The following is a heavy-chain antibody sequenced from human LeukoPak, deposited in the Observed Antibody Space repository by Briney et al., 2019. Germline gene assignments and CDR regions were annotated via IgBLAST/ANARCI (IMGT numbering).Heavy chain of an antibody. CDR3: ARAEGYIKMGD. D-gene: IGHD6-13*01. V-gene: IGHV4-4*02. Sequence: SGTLSLTCAVSGGSISSSYWWSWVRQPPGKGLEWIGENYHSGNTNYNPSLKSRVTISIDKSKNHFSLKLSSVTAADTAVYYCARAEGYIKMGDWGQGTLVTVSS. J-gene: IGHJ4*02. CDR2: NYHSGNT. CDR1: GGSISSSYW.